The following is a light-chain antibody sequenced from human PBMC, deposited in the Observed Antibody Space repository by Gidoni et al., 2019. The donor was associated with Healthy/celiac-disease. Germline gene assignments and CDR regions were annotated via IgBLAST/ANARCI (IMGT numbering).Light chain of an antibody. CDR1: SSDVGDYNY. CDR2: DVS. CDR3: CSYAGSYTLV. V-gene: IGLV2-11*01. J-gene: IGLJ2*01. Sequence: QSALTQPRSVSGSPGPSVTISCTGTSSDVGDYNYVSWYQQHPGKAPKLMIYDVSKRPSGVPDRFSGSKSGNTASLTISGLQAEDEADYYCCSYAGSYTLVFGGGTKLTVL.